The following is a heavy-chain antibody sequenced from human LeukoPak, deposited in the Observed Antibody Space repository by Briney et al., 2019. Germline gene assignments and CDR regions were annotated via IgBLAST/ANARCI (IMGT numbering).Heavy chain of an antibody. CDR3: ARTSHYVDIADTVPYGIYYFDY. CDR2: INPTGGST. V-gene: IGHV1-46*01. D-gene: IGHD5-12*01. Sequence: GASVKVSCKASGYTFTSYYMHWVRQAPGQGLEWMGLINPTGGSTGYAQKFQGRVTMTRDMSTSTDYMELSIMRSEDTAIYYCARTSHYVDIADTVPYGIYYFDYWGQGTLVTVSS. J-gene: IGHJ4*02. CDR1: GYTFTSYY.